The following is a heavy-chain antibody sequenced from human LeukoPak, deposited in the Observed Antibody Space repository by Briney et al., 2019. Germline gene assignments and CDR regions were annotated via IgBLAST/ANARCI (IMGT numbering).Heavy chain of an antibody. CDR2: IYPADSDT. Sequence: GESLKISCRVSGYIFTNYWIGWVRQVPGKGLESMGIIYPADSDTTYSPSFQGQVTISADKSIDTVYLQWSSPKASDTTMYYCARQSRDGSKTRGYYFDYWGQGTLVTVSS. CDR3: ARQSRDGSKTRGYYFDY. V-gene: IGHV5-51*01. J-gene: IGHJ4*02. D-gene: IGHD3-10*01. CDR1: GYIFTNYW.